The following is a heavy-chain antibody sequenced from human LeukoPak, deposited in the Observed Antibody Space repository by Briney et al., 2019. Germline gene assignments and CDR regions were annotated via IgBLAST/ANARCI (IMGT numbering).Heavy chain of an antibody. V-gene: IGHV3-30-3*01. CDR3: AREALTGSWHWFDP. Sequence: GRSLRLSCAVSGFTFSRNSMYWVRQAPGKGLEWVTVISYDGNNRHYADSVKGRFTISRDNSKNTLYLQMNSLRPEDTAVYYCAREALTGSWHWFDPWGQGTLVTVSS. J-gene: IGHJ5*02. CDR2: ISYDGNNR. D-gene: IGHD2-15*01. CDR1: GFTFSRNS.